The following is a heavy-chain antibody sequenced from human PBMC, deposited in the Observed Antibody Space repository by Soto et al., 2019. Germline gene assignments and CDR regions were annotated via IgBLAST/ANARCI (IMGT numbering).Heavy chain of an antibody. CDR2: IKSKTDGETT. CDR3: TTRPIVAVPTPTWFDP. V-gene: IGHV3-15*01. D-gene: IGHD2-2*01. CDR1: GFTFSKAC. J-gene: IGHJ5*02. Sequence: XVCLRLSCAACGFTFSKACMSWVGQAPGKGLEWVGLIKSKTDGETTDYAAPVKGRFTVSRDDSKNTLYLQMNSLKTEDTAVYYRTTRPIVAVPTPTWFDPCGQRTLVTVPS.